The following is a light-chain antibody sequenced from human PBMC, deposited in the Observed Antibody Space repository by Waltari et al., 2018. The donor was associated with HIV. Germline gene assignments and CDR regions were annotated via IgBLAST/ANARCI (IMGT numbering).Light chain of an antibody. CDR3: QSYDSRQSGFWV. V-gene: IGLV1-40*01. J-gene: IGLJ3*02. CDR1: SPNIGAGYD. Sequence: QSVLTQPPSVSGAPGQRVTISCTGSSPNIGAGYDVHWYQQLPGTAPKLLIYGNTNRPSGVSDRFSGAKSGSSASLAITGLQAEDEADYYCQSYDSRQSGFWVFGGGTMLTVL. CDR2: GNT.